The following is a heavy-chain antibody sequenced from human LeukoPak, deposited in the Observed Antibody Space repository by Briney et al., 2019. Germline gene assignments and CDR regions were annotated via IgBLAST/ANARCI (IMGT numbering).Heavy chain of an antibody. Sequence: SETLSLTCAVDGGSFSGYYWSWIRQPPGKGLEWIGEINHSGSTNYNPSLKSRVTISVDTSKNQFSLKLSSVTAADTAVYYRAREDRYSGSYGNGGFDYWGQGTLVTVSS. V-gene: IGHV4-34*01. CDR1: GGSFSGYY. J-gene: IGHJ4*02. CDR2: INHSGST. CDR3: AREDRYSGSYGNGGFDY. D-gene: IGHD1-26*01.